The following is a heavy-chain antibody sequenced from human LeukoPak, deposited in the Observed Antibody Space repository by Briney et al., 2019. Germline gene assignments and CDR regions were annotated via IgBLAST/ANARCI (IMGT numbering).Heavy chain of an antibody. D-gene: IGHD1-14*01. V-gene: IGHV4-59*01. CDR3: AILPTV. CDR1: GASISGYY. J-gene: IGHJ4*02. Sequence: PSETLSLTCTVSGASISGYYWSWVRQPPGKGLEFIGYIYNSVNDYNPSLKSRVIISSDPSKDQFSLRLTSMTAADTAVYYCAILPTVWGQGTLVTVSS. CDR2: IYNSVN.